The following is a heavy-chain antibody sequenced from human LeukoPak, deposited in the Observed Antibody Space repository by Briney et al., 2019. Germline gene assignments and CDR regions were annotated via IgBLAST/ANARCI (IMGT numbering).Heavy chain of an antibody. CDR2: IYYSGST. J-gene: IGHJ4*02. CDR3: ARGGFGETYLDY. D-gene: IGHD3-10*01. CDR1: GGSISSYY. Sequence: SETLSLTCTVSGGSISSYYWSWIRQAPGKGLEWIGYIYYSGSTNYNPSLKSRVTISVDTSKNQFSLKLSSVTAADTAVYYCARGGFGETYLDYWGQGTLVTVSS. V-gene: IGHV4-59*01.